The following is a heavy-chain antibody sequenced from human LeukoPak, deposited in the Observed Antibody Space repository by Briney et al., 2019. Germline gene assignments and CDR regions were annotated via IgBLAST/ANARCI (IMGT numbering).Heavy chain of an antibody. Sequence: GRSLRLSCAASGFTFDDYAMHWVRQAPGKGLEWVPGISWNSGSIGYADSVKGRFTISRDNAKNSLYLQMNSLRAEDTALYYCAKAQNEVPAAIVYGMDVWGQGTTVTVSS. D-gene: IGHD2-2*02. CDR2: ISWNSGSI. CDR3: AKAQNEVPAAIVYGMDV. V-gene: IGHV3-9*01. CDR1: GFTFDDYA. J-gene: IGHJ6*02.